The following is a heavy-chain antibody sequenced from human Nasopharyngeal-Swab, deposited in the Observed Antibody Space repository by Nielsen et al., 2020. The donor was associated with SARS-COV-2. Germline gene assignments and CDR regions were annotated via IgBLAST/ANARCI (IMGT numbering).Heavy chain of an antibody. J-gene: IGHJ4*02. CDR1: GFTFSGYA. D-gene: IGHD6-19*01. V-gene: IGHV3-23*01. CDR2: IGSTGGST. CDR3: AKDRLYAVAGGVDY. Sequence: GESLKISCAASGFTFSGYAMSWVRQAPGKGLEWVSAIGSTGGSTYYADSVKGQFTISRDNSKNTLYLQMNSLRAEDTAVYYCAKDRLYAVAGGVDYWGQGTLVTVSS.